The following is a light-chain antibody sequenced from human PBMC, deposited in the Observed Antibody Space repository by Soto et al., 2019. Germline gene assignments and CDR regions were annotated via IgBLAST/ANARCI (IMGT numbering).Light chain of an antibody. CDR2: GTS. V-gene: IGKV3-20*01. Sequence: EIVLTQSPGTLSLSPGERATLSCRASQSVSSSYLAWYQQKPGQAPRLLIYGTSSRATGIPDRFSGSGSGTDFTLTISRLEAEDFAVYFCQQYGGLPLGTFGQGTRLEIK. CDR3: QQYGGLPLGT. CDR1: QSVSSSY. J-gene: IGKJ5*01.